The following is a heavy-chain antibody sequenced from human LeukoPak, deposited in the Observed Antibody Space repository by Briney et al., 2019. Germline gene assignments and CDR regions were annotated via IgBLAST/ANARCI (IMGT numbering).Heavy chain of an antibody. J-gene: IGHJ4*02. Sequence: GGSLRLSCAASGFTFSNYWMSWVRQAPGKGLEWVANVKEDGSENYYVDSVKGRFTISRDNAKNSLFLQMNSLRDEDTAVYYCARGVPTGTDYFDYWGQGTLVTVSS. CDR3: ARGVPTGTDYFDY. V-gene: IGHV3-7*01. CDR2: VKEDGSEN. D-gene: IGHD1-1*01. CDR1: GFTFSNYW.